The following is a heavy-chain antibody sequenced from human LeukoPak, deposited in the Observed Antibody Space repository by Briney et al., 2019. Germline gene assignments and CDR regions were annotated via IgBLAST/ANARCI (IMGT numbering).Heavy chain of an antibody. V-gene: IGHV3-30*02. D-gene: IGHD6-13*01. CDR2: IHYDGTNK. J-gene: IGHJ4*02. Sequence: GGSLRLSCAASGSTFSTYGMHWVRQAPGKGLEWVTSIHYDGTNKYYAEAVKGRFTISRGNAKNSLYLQMNSLRAEDTAVYYCARGQIAAAIDYWGQGTLVTVSS. CDR1: GSTFSTYG. CDR3: ARGQIAAAIDY.